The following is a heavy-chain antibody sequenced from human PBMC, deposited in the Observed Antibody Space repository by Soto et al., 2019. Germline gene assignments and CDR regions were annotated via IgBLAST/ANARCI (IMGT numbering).Heavy chain of an antibody. D-gene: IGHD2-2*01. CDR1: GYSISSGYY. J-gene: IGHJ6*02. CDR2: IYHSGST. V-gene: IGHV4-38-2*02. Sequence: SETLSLTCAVSGYSISSGYYWGWIRQPPGKGLEWIGSIYHSGSTYYNPSLKSRVTISVDTSKNQFSLKLSSVTAADTAVYYCAGDCSSTSCPSYYYYGMDVWGQGTTVTVS. CDR3: AGDCSSTSCPSYYYYGMDV.